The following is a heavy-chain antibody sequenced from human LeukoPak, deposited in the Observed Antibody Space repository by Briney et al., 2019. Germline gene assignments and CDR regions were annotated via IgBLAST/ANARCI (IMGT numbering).Heavy chain of an antibody. V-gene: IGHV1-2*02. CDR3: ARANFLYCSSTTCLFDY. CDR1: GYTFTVYY. Sequence: ASVKVSCKASGYTFTVYYMHWVRQAPGQGFEWMGWINPNDGDTNYAQKFQGRVTMTRDTSISTAHMEVSRLRSDDTAVYYCARANFLYCSSTTCLFDYWGQGTLVTVSS. J-gene: IGHJ4*02. D-gene: IGHD2-2*01. CDR2: INPNDGDT.